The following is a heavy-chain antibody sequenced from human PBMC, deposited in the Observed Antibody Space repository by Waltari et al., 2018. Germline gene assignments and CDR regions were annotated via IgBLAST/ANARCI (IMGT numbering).Heavy chain of an antibody. V-gene: IGHV1-46*01. J-gene: IGHJ6*03. Sequence: QVQLVQSGAEVKKPGASVKVSCKASGYTFTSYYMHWVRQAPGQGLEWMGIINPSCGSTSYAQKFQGRVTMTSDTSTSTVYMELSSLRSEDTAVYYCARTPTHTFGYYYMDVWGKGTTVIVSS. CDR1: GYTFTSYY. CDR2: INPSCGST. D-gene: IGHD3-10*01. CDR3: ARTPTHTFGYYYMDV.